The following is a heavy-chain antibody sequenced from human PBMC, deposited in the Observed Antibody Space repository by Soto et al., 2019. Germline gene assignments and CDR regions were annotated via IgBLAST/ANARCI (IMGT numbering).Heavy chain of an antibody. CDR3: ASHIAARPGAFDI. J-gene: IGHJ3*02. CDR2: INAGNGNT. V-gene: IGHV1-3*01. Sequence: GASVKVSCKASGYTFTSYAMHWVRQAPGQRLEWMGWINAGNGNTKYSQKFQGRVTITRDTSASTAYMELSSLRSGDTAVYYCASHIAARPGAFDIWGQGTMVTVSS. D-gene: IGHD6-6*01. CDR1: GYTFTSYA.